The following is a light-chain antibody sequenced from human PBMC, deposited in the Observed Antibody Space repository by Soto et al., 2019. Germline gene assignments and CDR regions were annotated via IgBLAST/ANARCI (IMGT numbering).Light chain of an antibody. CDR3: ISYAGSNNWV. CDR2: EVS. V-gene: IGLV2-8*01. CDR1: SSDVGDYNY. J-gene: IGLJ3*02. Sequence: QSALTQPPFASGSPGQSVTISCTGTSSDVGDYNYVSWYQQHPSKAPKLMIYEVSKRPSGVPDRFSGSKSGNTASLTVSGLQAEDEADYYCISYAGSNNWVFGGGTKLTVL.